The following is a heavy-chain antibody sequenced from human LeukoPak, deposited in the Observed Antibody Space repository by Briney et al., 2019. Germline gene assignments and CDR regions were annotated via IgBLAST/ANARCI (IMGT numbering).Heavy chain of an antibody. CDR3: ARGLVHDTSGYYSDY. J-gene: IGHJ4*02. V-gene: IGHV3-74*01. Sequence: TGGSLRLSCAASGFTFSAFWMHWVRQAPGKGLVWVSRINSDGSSTTYADSVKGRFTVSRDNAKNTLYLQMDSLRAEDSAVYYRARGLVHDTSGYYSDYWGQGILVTVSS. CDR1: GFTFSAFW. CDR2: INSDGSST. D-gene: IGHD3-22*01.